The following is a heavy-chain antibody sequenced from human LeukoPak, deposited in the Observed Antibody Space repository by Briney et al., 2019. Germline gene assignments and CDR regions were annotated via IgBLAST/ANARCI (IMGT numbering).Heavy chain of an antibody. CDR2: INSDGSST. Sequence: AGTLRLSCAASGFTFSSYWMHWIRQAPGKGLVWVSRINSDGSSTNYADTMTGRFTITKDYAKITLYLEMNSPRDDDTAVYYCVRGYGSGASGGYWGQGTLVTVSS. V-gene: IGHV3-74*01. D-gene: IGHD3-10*01. J-gene: IGHJ4*02. CDR3: VRGYGSGASGGY. CDR1: GFTFSSYW.